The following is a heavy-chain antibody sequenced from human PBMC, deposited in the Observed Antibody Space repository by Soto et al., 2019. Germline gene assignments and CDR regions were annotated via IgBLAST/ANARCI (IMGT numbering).Heavy chain of an antibody. CDR2: IIPIFGTA. J-gene: IGHJ1*01. V-gene: IGHV1-69*01. CDR1: GGTFSSYA. Sequence: QVQLVQSGAEVKKPGSSVKVSCKASGGTFSSYAISWVRQAPGHGLEWMGGIIPIFGTANYAQKFQGRVTITADESTSTAYMELSSLRSEDTAVYYCARDDGGEGDQAEYFQHWGQGTLVTVSS. D-gene: IGHD3-10*01. CDR3: ARDDGGEGDQAEYFQH.